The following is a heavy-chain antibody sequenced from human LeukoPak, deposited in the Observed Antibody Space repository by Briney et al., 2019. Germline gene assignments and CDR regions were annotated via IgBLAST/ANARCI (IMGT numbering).Heavy chain of an antibody. Sequence: PSETLSLTCAVYGGSLSGYHWSWIRQPPGKGLEWIGEIYHSGSTNYNPSLKTRVTISVDKSKNQFSLKLSSVTAADTAVYYCARASHDYGDYSHFDYWGQGTLVTVSS. J-gene: IGHJ4*02. CDR1: GGSLSGYH. D-gene: IGHD4-17*01. CDR2: IYHSGST. CDR3: ARASHDYGDYSHFDY. V-gene: IGHV4-34*01.